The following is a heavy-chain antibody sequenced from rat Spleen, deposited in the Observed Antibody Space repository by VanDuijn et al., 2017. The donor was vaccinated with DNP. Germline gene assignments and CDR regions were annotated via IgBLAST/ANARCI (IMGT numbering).Heavy chain of an antibody. D-gene: IGHD1-12*02. CDR3: TREDRMMVVGFLDY. CDR1: GFSLTSYT. V-gene: IGHV2-6*01. CDR2: ISNSGIT. Sequence: QVQLKESGPGLVQPSQTLSLTCTVSGFSLTSYTVSWVRQPPGKGLEWIAAISNSGITYYNSALKSRLSISRDTSKSQVFLKMNSLQTEDSAIYFCTREDRMMVVGFLDYWGQGVMVTVSS. J-gene: IGHJ2*01.